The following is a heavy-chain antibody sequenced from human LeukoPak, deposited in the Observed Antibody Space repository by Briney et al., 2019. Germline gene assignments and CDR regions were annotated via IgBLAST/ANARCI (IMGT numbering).Heavy chain of an antibody. Sequence: SATLSLTCAVSGGSISSDDYSWSWIRQPPGQGLEWIAYIYHSGTTYCNPSLKSRVTISVDRSKNQFSLRLGSVTAADTAVYYCARAHRRTDGTCFNWFDPWGQGTLVTVSS. CDR1: GGSISSDDYS. CDR3: ARAHRRTDGTCFNWFDP. V-gene: IGHV4-30-2*01. J-gene: IGHJ5*02. CDR2: IYHSGTT. D-gene: IGHD2-15*01.